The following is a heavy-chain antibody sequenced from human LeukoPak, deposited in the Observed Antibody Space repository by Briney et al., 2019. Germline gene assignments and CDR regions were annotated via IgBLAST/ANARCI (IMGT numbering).Heavy chain of an antibody. CDR3: ARAEMGIAARPFDY. Sequence: SETLSLTCGVYGGSFSGYYWSWIRQPPGKGLEWIGEINHSGSTNYNPSLKSRVTISVDMSKNQFSLKLSSVTAADTAVYYCARAEMGIAARPFDYWGQGTLVTVSS. D-gene: IGHD6-6*01. CDR2: INHSGST. J-gene: IGHJ4*02. V-gene: IGHV4-34*01. CDR1: GGSFSGYY.